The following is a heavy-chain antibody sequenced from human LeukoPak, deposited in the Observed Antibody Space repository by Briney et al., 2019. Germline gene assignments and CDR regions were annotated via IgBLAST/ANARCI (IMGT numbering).Heavy chain of an antibody. Sequence: SETLSLTCAVYGGSFSGYYWSWIRQPPGKGLEWIGSIYYSGNTYYNASLKSQVSISIDTSKNQFSLKLSSVTAADTAVYFCARGPYSYDSSGAFDIWGQGTMVTVSS. CDR3: ARGPYSYDSSGAFDI. J-gene: IGHJ3*02. CDR1: GGSFSGYY. V-gene: IGHV4-34*01. CDR2: IYYSGNT. D-gene: IGHD3-22*01.